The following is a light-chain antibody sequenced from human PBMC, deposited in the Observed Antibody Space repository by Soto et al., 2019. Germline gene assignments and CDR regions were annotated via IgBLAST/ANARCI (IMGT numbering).Light chain of an antibody. Sequence: EIVMTQSPATLSLSPGERATLSCRASQSVSSNLAWNQQKPGQAPRLLIYGASTRATGIPARLSGSGSGTEFTLTISSLQSEDFAVYYCQQYNNWPPTFGQGTKVDIK. CDR3: QQYNNWPPT. V-gene: IGKV3-15*01. CDR2: GAS. CDR1: QSVSSN. J-gene: IGKJ1*01.